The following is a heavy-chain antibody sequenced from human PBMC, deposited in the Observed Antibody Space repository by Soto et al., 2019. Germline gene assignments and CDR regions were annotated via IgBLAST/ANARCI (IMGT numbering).Heavy chain of an antibody. CDR3: ASDYGSNWRL. Sequence: QAHLVQSGAEVKMPGDSVQVSCKASGFVSTNHNFHWVRQAPGQSLEWMGRINAGNGNTQYSQNFQGSVTFPSDPSASTAFMELTNLRFEDRSMYYCASDYGSNWRLWGQGTLVSVSS. D-gene: IGHD6-19*01. V-gene: IGHV1-3*01. CDR2: INAGNGNT. J-gene: IGHJ4*02. CDR1: GFVSTNHN.